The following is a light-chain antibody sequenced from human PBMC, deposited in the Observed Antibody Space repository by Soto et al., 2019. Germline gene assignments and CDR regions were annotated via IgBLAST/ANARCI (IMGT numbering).Light chain of an antibody. V-gene: IGKV2-28*01. J-gene: IGKJ2*02. CDR2: LDS. Sequence: DTVMTQSPLSLPVTPGEPASISCRSSQSLLHGNGYNYFDWYLQKPGQSPQLLIYLDSRRASGVHDRLSGCGSGRDLTQEMRRVEGADVGVSYRMQALPSPWTFGPGTRREFK. CDR1: QSLLHGNGYNY. CDR3: MQALPSPWT.